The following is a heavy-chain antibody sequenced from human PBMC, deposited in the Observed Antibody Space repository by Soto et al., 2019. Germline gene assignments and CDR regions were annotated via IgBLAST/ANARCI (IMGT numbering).Heavy chain of an antibody. CDR1: GYTFTSYG. V-gene: IGHV1-18*04. J-gene: IGHJ6*02. Sequence: QVQLVQSGAEVKKPGASVKVSCKASGYTFTSYGISWVRQAPGQGLEWMGWISAYNGHTTYAQKLQGRVTMTTDTSTSTAYMGLRSLRSDDTAVYYCARGREEYYYYYGMDVWGQGTTVTVSS. CDR2: ISAYNGHT. CDR3: ARGREEYYYYYGMDV.